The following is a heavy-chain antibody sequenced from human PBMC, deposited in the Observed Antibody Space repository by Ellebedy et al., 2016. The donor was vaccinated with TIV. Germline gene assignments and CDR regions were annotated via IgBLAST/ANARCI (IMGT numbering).Heavy chain of an antibody. CDR1: GFTVSSNY. CDR2: ISSGSSYI. J-gene: IGHJ6*02. Sequence: GGSLRLXXAVSGFTVSSNYMSWVRQAPGKGLEWVSYISSGSSYIFYADSMKGRFTISRDNAKNSLYLQMNSLRADDTAVYYCARLEGERYDGYGMDVWGQGTTVTVSS. V-gene: IGHV3-21*01. D-gene: IGHD1-1*01. CDR3: ARLEGERYDGYGMDV.